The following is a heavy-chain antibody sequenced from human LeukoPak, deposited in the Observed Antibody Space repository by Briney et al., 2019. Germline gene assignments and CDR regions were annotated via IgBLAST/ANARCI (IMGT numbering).Heavy chain of an antibody. D-gene: IGHD3-10*01. J-gene: IGHJ4*02. CDR2: IYYSGST. CDR1: GGSISSYY. V-gene: IGHV4-39*01. Sequence: SETLSLTCTVSGGSISSYYWGWIRQPPGKGLEWIGSIYYSGSTYYNPSLKSRVTISVDTSKNQFSLKLSSVTAADTAVYYCARNRYYGSGRPPFDYWGQGTLVTVSS. CDR3: ARNRYYGSGRPPFDY.